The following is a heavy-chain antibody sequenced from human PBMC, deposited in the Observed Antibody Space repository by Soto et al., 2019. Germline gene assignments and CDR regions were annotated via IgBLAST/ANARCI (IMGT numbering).Heavy chain of an antibody. CDR1: GGSISSGGYY. V-gene: IGHV4-31*03. CDR2: IYYSGST. CDR3: ARVLESYYYYYYGMDV. J-gene: IGHJ6*02. D-gene: IGHD3-3*01. Sequence: SETLSLTCTASGGSISSGGYYWSWIRQHPGKGLEWIGYIYYSGSTYYNPSLKSRVTISVDTSKNQFSLKLSSVTAADTAVYCCARVLESYYYYYYGMDVWGQGTTVTVSS.